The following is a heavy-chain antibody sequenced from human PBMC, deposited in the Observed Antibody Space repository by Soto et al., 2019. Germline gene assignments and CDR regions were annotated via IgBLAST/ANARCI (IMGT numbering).Heavy chain of an antibody. CDR1: GYPFTGYY. CDR2: INPNSGGT. V-gene: IGHV1-2*02. J-gene: IGHJ4*02. Sequence: GGSVKVSFKASGYPFTGYYMHLVRQAPGQGLEWMGWINPNSGGTNYAQKFQGRVTMTRDTSISTAYMELSRLRSGDTAVYYCAVSYDSSGYTLGYWGQGTLVTVSS. CDR3: AVSYDSSGYTLGY. D-gene: IGHD3-22*01.